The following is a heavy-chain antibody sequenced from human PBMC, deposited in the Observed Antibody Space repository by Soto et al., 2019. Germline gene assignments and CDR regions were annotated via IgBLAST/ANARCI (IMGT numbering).Heavy chain of an antibody. CDR3: ARAPLDIVVVPAAIPGPCFDP. J-gene: IGHJ5*02. CDR1: GGSISSGDYY. V-gene: IGHV4-30-4*01. CDR2: IYYSGST. D-gene: IGHD2-2*02. Sequence: SETLSLTCTVSGGSISSGDYYWSWIRQPPWKGLEWIGYIYYSGSTYYNPSLKSRVTISVDTYKNQFSLKLSSVTAADTAVYYCARAPLDIVVVPAAIPGPCFDPWGQGXLVTVSS.